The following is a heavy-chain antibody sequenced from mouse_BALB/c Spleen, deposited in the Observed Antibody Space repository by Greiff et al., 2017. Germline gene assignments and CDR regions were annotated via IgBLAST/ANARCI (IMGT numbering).Heavy chain of an antibody. CDR1: GFSLTSYG. J-gene: IGHJ4*01. CDR2: IWAGGST. CDR3: ARGHRIYAMDY. Sequence: VKLQESGPGLVAPSQSLSITCTVSGFSLTSYGVHWVRQPPGKGLEWLGVIWAGGSTNYNSALMSRLSISKDNSKSQVFLKMNSLQTDDTAMYYCARGHRIYAMDYWGQGTSVTVSS. V-gene: IGHV2-9*02. D-gene: IGHD2-14*01.